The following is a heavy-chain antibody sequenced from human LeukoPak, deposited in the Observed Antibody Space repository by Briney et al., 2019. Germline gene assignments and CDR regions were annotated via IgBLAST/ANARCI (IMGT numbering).Heavy chain of an antibody. D-gene: IGHD6-13*01. CDR3: GGVMKSNNWYRSSADY. CDR1: GFTFSSYA. J-gene: IGHJ4*02. Sequence: GGSLRLSCAASGFTFSSYAMSWVRQAPGKGLEWVSAISGSGGSTYYADSVKGRFTISRDNSKNTLYLQMNSLRAEDTALYYCGGVMKSNNWYRSSADYWGQGTLVTVSS. V-gene: IGHV3-23*01. CDR2: ISGSGGST.